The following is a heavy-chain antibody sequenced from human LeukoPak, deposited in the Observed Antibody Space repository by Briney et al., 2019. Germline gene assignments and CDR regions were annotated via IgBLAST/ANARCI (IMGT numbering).Heavy chain of an antibody. Sequence: SETLSLTCTVSGGSISSYYCSWVRQPPGKGLEWIGYIYYSGSTTYNPSLKSRVTISVDTSKNQFSLKLSSVTAADTAVYYCVRRHIAAAGQYYFDNWGQGTLVTVSS. CDR2: IYYSGST. CDR1: GGSISSYY. CDR3: VRRHIAAAGQYYFDN. J-gene: IGHJ4*02. D-gene: IGHD6-13*01. V-gene: IGHV4-59*08.